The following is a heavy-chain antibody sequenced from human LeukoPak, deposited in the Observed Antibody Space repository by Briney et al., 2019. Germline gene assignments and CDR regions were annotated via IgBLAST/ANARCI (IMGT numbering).Heavy chain of an antibody. D-gene: IGHD3-3*01. V-gene: IGHV3-30-3*02. Sequence: GGSLRLSCAASGFTFSSYAMHWVRQAPGKGLEWVAVISYDGSNKYYADSVKGRFTISRDNSKNTLYLQMNSLRAEDTAVYYCAKKRGDFWSGYYTQYYYMDVWGKGTTVTVSS. CDR2: ISYDGSNK. CDR3: AKKRGDFWSGYYTQYYYMDV. J-gene: IGHJ6*03. CDR1: GFTFSSYA.